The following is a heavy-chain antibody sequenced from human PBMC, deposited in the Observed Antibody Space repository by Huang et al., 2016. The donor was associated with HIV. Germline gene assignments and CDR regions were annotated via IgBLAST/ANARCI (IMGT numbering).Heavy chain of an antibody. D-gene: IGHD3-22*01. CDR1: GVHISSGGYY. CDR3: ARAPYDSRGYYW. Sequence: HVRLQESGPGLVKPSQTLALTCTVSGVHISSGGYYWTWIRQPPGKGLGVISYVYYSGSTHYNPSLKSRLTISLDMAKKQFDLKVNSVTAADTAVYYCARAPYDSRGYYWWGQGALVTVSS. CDR2: VYYSGST. J-gene: IGHJ4*02. V-gene: IGHV4-30-4*01.